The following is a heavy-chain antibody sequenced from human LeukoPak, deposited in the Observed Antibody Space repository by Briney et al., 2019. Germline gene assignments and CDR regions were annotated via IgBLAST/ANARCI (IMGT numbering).Heavy chain of an antibody. Sequence: SETLPLTCAVYGGSFSGYYWSWIRQPPGKGLEWIGEINHSGSTNYNPSLKSRVTISVDTSKNQFSLKLSSVTAADTAVYYCARKQYGDYAPFDPWGQGTLVTVSS. CDR2: INHSGST. V-gene: IGHV4-34*01. CDR1: GGSFSGYY. CDR3: ARKQYGDYAPFDP. J-gene: IGHJ5*02. D-gene: IGHD4-17*01.